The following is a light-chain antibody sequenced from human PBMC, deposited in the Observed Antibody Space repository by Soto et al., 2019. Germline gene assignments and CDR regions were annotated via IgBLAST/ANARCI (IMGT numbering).Light chain of an antibody. CDR1: QSVSSSH. CDR2: DAS. V-gene: IGKV3-20*01. Sequence: EIVLTQSPGTLSLSPGERATLSCRASQSVSSSHLAWYQQKPGQAPRLLMYDASSRATGIPDRFSGSWSGTDFTLTFSRLEPEDFAVYYCQQYGGSSFSFGPGTNLEIK. J-gene: IGKJ2*03. CDR3: QQYGGSSFS.